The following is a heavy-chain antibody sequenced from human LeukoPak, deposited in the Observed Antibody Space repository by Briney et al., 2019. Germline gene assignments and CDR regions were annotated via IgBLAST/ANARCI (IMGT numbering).Heavy chain of an antibody. Sequence: GGSLRLSCAASGFTFRSFEMQWVRKAPGKGLEWVSYIGSSGSPIYYADSVKGRFTISRDNARNSLSLQMNSLRAEDTAVYYCAREGDSVIGSVDYWGQGTLVTVSS. CDR1: GFTFRSFE. CDR3: AREGDSVIGSVDY. D-gene: IGHD3-22*01. CDR2: IGSSGSPI. V-gene: IGHV3-48*03. J-gene: IGHJ4*02.